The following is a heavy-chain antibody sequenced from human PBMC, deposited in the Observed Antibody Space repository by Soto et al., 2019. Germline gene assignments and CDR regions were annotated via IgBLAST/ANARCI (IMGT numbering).Heavy chain of an antibody. CDR1: GFTFSSYW. CDR3: ARVGGSSPRSSAFDI. V-gene: IGHV3-7*01. D-gene: IGHD6-6*01. CDR2: IKQDGSEK. J-gene: IGHJ3*02. Sequence: PGGSLRLSCAASGFTFSSYWMSWVRQAPGKGLEWVANIKQDGSEKYYVDSVKGRFTISRDNAKNSLYLQMNSLRAEDTAVYYCARVGGSSPRSSAFDIWGQGTMVTVSS.